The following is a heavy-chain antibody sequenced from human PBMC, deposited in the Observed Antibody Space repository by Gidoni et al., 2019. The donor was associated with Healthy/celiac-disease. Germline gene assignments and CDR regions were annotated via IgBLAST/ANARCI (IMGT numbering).Heavy chain of an antibody. CDR1: GFTFRSYA. V-gene: IGHV3-23*01. CDR3: AKESGNSEGYNWFDP. Sequence: EVQLLESGGGLVQPGGSLRLSCAASGFTFRSYARSWVRRAPGQGLKWVSPIIGSGGSTYYADSVKGRFTISRDNSKNTLYLQMNSLRAEDTAVYYCAKESGNSEGYNWFDPWGQGTLVTVSS. J-gene: IGHJ5*02. D-gene: IGHD3-3*01. CDR2: IIGSGGST.